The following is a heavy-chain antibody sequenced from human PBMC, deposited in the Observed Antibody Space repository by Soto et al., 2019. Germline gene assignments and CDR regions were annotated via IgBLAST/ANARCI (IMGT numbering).Heavy chain of an antibody. CDR2: ISYDGSNK. CDR3: LMNSVKYLGPIDY. V-gene: IGHV3-30*03. CDR1: GFTFSHYG. J-gene: IGHJ4*02. D-gene: IGHD1-26*01. Sequence: QVQLVESGGGVVQPGRSLRLSCAASGFTFSHYGIHWVRQAPGKGLEWLAVISYDGSNKHYADSVKGGFTVSRDNSKNTLYLQMNGLIAEDWAVYFCLMNSVKYLGPIDYCGLGTRVTVSP.